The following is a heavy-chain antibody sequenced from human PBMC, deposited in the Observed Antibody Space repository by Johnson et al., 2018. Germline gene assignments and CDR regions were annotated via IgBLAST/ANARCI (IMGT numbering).Heavy chain of an antibody. CDR2: INRDGSST. Sequence: VQLVESGGGLVEPGGSLRLSCAASGFSFSSYWMHWVRQAPGKGLVWVSRINRDGSSTYYADSVKGRFTISRDNAKNTLYLQVNSLRAEDTAVYYCAREPALSMSDAFDIWGQGTVVTVSS. J-gene: IGHJ3*02. D-gene: IGHD2-15*01. V-gene: IGHV3-74*01. CDR1: GFSFSSYW. CDR3: AREPALSMSDAFDI.